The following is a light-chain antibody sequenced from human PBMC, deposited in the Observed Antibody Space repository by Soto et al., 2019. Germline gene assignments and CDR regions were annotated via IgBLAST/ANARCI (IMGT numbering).Light chain of an antibody. Sequence: QSVLTQPASVSGSPGQSITISCTGTTSDVGGYHYVSWFQQHPGKAPKLMIYEVSNRPSGVSNRFTGSKSGNTASLTISGLQAEDEADYYCSSYTSSITLVFGTGTKLTVL. V-gene: IGLV2-14*01. J-gene: IGLJ1*01. CDR2: EVS. CDR1: TSDVGGYHY. CDR3: SSYTSSITLV.